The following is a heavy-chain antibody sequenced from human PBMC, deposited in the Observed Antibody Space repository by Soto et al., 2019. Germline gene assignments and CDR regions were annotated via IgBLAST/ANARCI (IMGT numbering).Heavy chain of an antibody. V-gene: IGHV4-39*07. Sequence: AGTLCLTGSVSDYSLSRSSYYLGWIRQPPGKGLEWIGSIYYSGSTYYNPSLKSRVTISVDTSKNQFSLKLSSVTAADTAVYYCARGLRQLVHWGQGTLVTVSS. J-gene: IGHJ5*02. CDR3: ARGLRQLVH. CDR2: IYYSGST. CDR1: DYSLSRSSYY. D-gene: IGHD6-13*01.